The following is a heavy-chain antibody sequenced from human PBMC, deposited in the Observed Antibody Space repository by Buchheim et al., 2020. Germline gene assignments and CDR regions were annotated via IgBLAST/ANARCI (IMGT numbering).Heavy chain of an antibody. D-gene: IGHD3-9*01. CDR2: INHSGST. CDR1: GGSFSGYY. J-gene: IGHJ5*02. V-gene: IGHV4-34*01. CDR3: ARGVLRYFDRMGWFDP. Sequence: QVQLQQWGAGLLKPSETLSLTCAVYGGSFSGYYWSWIRQPPGKGLEWIGEINHSGSTNSNPSLKSRVTISVDTSKNQFSLKLSSVTAADTAVYYCARGVLRYFDRMGWFDPWGQGTL.